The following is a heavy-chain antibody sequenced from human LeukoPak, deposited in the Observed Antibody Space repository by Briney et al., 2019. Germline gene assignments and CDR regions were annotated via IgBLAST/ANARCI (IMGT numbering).Heavy chain of an antibody. Sequence: SETLSLTCTVSGGSISSSSYYWGWIRQPPGKGLEWIGSIYYSGSTYYNPSLKSRVTISVDTSKNQFSLKLSSVTAADTAVYYCARDYGAVAGSPYYFDYWGQGTLVTVSS. CDR3: ARDYGAVAGSPYYFDY. CDR2: IYYSGST. V-gene: IGHV4-39*07. J-gene: IGHJ4*02. D-gene: IGHD6-19*01. CDR1: GGSISSSSYY.